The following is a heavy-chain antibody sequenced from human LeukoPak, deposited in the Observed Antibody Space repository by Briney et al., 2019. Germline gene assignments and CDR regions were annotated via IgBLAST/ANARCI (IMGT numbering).Heavy chain of an antibody. V-gene: IGHV3-23*01. CDR1: GITFSSYA. D-gene: IGHD3-3*01. Sequence: GGSLRLSCAASGITFSSYALSWVRQAPGKGLEWVSSISAGGGGTYYADSVKGRFTISRDNSKDTLFLQMNSLRAEDTAVYYCAKGVGAIFFYYGMDVWGHGTTVTVSS. CDR2: ISAGGGGT. CDR3: AKGVGAIFFYYGMDV. J-gene: IGHJ6*01.